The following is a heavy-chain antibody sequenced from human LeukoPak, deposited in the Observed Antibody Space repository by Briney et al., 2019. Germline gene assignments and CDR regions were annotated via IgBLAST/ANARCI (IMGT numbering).Heavy chain of an antibody. V-gene: IGHV1-8*01. CDR2: MNPNSGNT. J-gene: IGHJ6*02. D-gene: IGHD2-2*01. CDR1: GYTFTSYD. Sequence: ASVKVSCKASGYTFTSYDINWVRQATGQGLEWMGWMNPNSGNTGYAQKFQGRVTMTTDTSTSTAYMELRSLRSDDTAVYYCARVGDCSSTSCYDYYYYGMDVWGQGTTVTVSS. CDR3: ARVGDCSSTSCYDYYYYGMDV.